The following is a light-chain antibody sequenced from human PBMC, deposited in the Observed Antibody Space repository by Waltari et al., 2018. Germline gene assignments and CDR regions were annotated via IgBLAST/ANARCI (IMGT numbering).Light chain of an antibody. CDR2: KAS. V-gene: IGKV1-5*03. CDR1: QTISTW. Sequence: DIQMPQFPSTLSASVGDRVTITCRASQTISTWLAWYQQKPGEAPKLLIYKASSLQFGVPSRFSGSGSGTEFTLTISSLQPDDFATYHCQQYNSYSAITFGQGTRLEIK. CDR3: QQYNSYSAIT. J-gene: IGKJ5*01.